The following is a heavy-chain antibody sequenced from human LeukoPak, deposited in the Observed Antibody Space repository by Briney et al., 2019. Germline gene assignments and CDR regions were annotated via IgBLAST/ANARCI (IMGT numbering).Heavy chain of an antibody. CDR1: GFTFSNYD. J-gene: IGHJ1*01. CDR3: AMEFCSGGSCYSGYFQH. D-gene: IGHD2-15*01. V-gene: IGHV3-13*01. Sequence: GGSLRLSCAASGFTFSNYDMHWVRQATGKGLEWVSAIDTAGDTYYLGSVKGRFTISRDNAKNSLYLQMNSLRAEDTAVYYCAMEFCSGGSCYSGYFQHWGQGTLVTVSS. CDR2: IDTAGDT.